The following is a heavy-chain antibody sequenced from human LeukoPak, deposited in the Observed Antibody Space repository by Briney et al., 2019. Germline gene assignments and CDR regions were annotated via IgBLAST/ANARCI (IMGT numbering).Heavy chain of an antibody. CDR3: ARGRAVTTIMGFWFDP. V-gene: IGHV4-34*01. Sequence: SETLSLTCAVYGGSFSGYYWSWIRQPPGKGLEWIGEINHSGSTNYNPSLKSRVTISVDTSKNQFSLKLSSVTAADTAVYYCARGRAVTTIMGFWFDPWGQGTLVTVSS. D-gene: IGHD4-17*01. CDR1: GGSFSGYY. J-gene: IGHJ5*02. CDR2: INHSGST.